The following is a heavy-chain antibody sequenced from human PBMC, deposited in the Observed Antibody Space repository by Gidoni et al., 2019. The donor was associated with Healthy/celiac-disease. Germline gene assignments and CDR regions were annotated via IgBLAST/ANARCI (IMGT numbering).Heavy chain of an antibody. Sequence: EVQLVESGGGLVKPGGSLRLSCAASGFTFSSYSMNWVRQAPGKGLEWVSSISSSSSYIYYADSVKGRFTISRDNAKNSLYLQMNSLRAEDTAVYYCAVGNYYDSSGYSPFDYWGQGTLVTVSS. CDR3: AVGNYYDSSGYSPFDY. CDR2: ISSSSSYI. V-gene: IGHV3-21*01. J-gene: IGHJ4*02. CDR1: GFTFSSYS. D-gene: IGHD3-22*01.